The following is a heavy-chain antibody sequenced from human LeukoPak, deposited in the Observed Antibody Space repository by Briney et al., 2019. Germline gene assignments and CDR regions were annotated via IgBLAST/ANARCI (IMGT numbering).Heavy chain of an antibody. D-gene: IGHD6-13*01. J-gene: IGHJ4*02. V-gene: IGHV4-59*08. CDR1: GGSISSYY. CDR3: ARHSGYSSSWYSFDY. CDR2: IYYSGST. Sequence: SETLSLTCTVSGGSISSYYWSWIRQPPGKGLEWIGYIYYSGSTNYNPSLKSRVTISVDTSKNQFSLKLSSVTAADTAVYYCARHSGYSSSWYSFDYWGQGTLVTASS.